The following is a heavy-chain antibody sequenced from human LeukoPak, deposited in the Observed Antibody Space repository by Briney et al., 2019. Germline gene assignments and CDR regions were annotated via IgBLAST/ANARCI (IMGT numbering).Heavy chain of an antibody. V-gene: IGHV4-34*01. J-gene: IGHJ3*02. D-gene: IGHD6-19*01. CDR2: INHSGST. CDR3: AREKYSSGWYRWRGAFDI. CDR1: GGSFSGYY. Sequence: SETLSLTCAVYGGSFSGYYWSWIRQPPGKGLEWIGEINHSGSTNYNPSLKSRVTISVDTSKNQFSLKLSSVTAADTAVYYCAREKYSSGWYRWRGAFDIWGQGTMVTVSS.